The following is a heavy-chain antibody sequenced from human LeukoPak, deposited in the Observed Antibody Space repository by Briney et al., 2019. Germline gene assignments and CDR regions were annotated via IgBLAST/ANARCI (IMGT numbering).Heavy chain of an antibody. Sequence: PGGSLRLSCAASGFTFSSYAMSWVRQAPGKGLEWVSAISGSGGSTYYADSVKGRFTISRDNSKNTLYLQMNSLRAEDTAVYYCAKDPTYYCGGDCYPHWGQGTLVTVSS. D-gene: IGHD2-21*02. V-gene: IGHV3-23*01. CDR3: AKDPTYYCGGDCYPH. CDR2: ISGSGGST. J-gene: IGHJ4*02. CDR1: GFTFSSYA.